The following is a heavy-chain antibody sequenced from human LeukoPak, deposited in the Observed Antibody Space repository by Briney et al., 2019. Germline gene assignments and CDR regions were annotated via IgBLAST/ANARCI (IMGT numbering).Heavy chain of an antibody. V-gene: IGHV3-48*03. CDR2: ISGSGGST. D-gene: IGHD2/OR15-2a*01. Sequence: QPGGSLRLSCAASGFTFSSYGLNWVRQAPGRGLVWVSYISGSGGSTHYADSVKGRFTISRDNAKNSLFLQMNSLRDEDTGIYYCAGNPEYEYAFDIWGQGTMVTVSS. CDR1: GFTFSSYG. J-gene: IGHJ3*02. CDR3: AGNPEYEYAFDI.